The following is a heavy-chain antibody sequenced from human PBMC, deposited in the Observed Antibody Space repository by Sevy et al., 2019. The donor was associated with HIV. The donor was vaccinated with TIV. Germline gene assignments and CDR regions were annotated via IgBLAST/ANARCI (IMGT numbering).Heavy chain of an antibody. CDR2: ISDDSRYI. J-gene: IGHJ4*02. CDR1: GFTFRTYS. CDR3: ARDFTIFGVVSGIDY. V-gene: IGHV3-21*04. Sequence: GGSLILSCAASGFTFRTYSMNWVRHAPGKGLEWLSSISDDSRYIYYSDSVKGRFTISRANAKNLLYLQMNNLRVEDTAIYYCARDFTIFGVVSGIDYWGQGNLVTVSS. D-gene: IGHD3-3*01.